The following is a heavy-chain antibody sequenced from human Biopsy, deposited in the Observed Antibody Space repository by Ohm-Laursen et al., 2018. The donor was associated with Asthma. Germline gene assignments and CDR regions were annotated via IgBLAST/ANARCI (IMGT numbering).Heavy chain of an antibody. CDR3: ARAVDYSHYYGIDV. CDR1: GYTFNSAG. J-gene: IGHJ6*02. V-gene: IGHV1-18*01. D-gene: IGHD3-10*01. Sequence: GASVKVSCKTSGYTFNSAGITWVRQAPRQGLEWMGWISVYNGNTKVAQKLQGRVTMITDTSTSTAYMELRSLRSDDTAVYFCARAVDYSHYYGIDVWGQGTTVTVS. CDR2: ISVYNGNT.